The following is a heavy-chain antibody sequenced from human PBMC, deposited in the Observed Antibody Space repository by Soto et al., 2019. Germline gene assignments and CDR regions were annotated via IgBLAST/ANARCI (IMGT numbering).Heavy chain of an antibody. V-gene: IGHV1-18*04. D-gene: IGHD2-21*02. CDR3: ARKYCGGDCFIYYHYGMDV. CDR1: GYTFTSYG. Sequence: ASVQVSCQASGYTFTSYGISWVRQAPRQGVEWMRWITAYNGNTNYAQNLQGRVTMTTDTSTSTAYMELSSLRSEDTGVYDCARKYCGGDCFIYYHYGMDVGGQGTTVTVSS. CDR2: ITAYNGNT. J-gene: IGHJ6*02.